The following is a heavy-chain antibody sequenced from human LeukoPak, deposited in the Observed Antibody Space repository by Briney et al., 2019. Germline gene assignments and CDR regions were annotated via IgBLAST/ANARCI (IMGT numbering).Heavy chain of an antibody. D-gene: IGHD3-3*01. CDR2: ISSSSSYI. CDR3: ARDETAGYYDFWSGYYSSSGDYYYYGMDV. J-gene: IGHJ6*02. V-gene: IGHV3-21*01. CDR1: GFTFSRYS. Sequence: GGSLRLSCAASGFTFSRYSMNWVRQAPGKGLEWVSSISSSSSYIYYADSVKGRFTISRDNAKNSLYLQMNSLRAEDTAVYYCARDETAGYYDFWSGYYSSSGDYYYYGMDVWGQGTTVTVSS.